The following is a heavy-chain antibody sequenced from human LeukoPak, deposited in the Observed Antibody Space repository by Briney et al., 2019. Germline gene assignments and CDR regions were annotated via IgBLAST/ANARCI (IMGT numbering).Heavy chain of an antibody. CDR1: GGTFSSYA. V-gene: IGHV1-2*02. CDR2: INPNSGGT. J-gene: IGHJ4*02. D-gene: IGHD6-6*01. Sequence: ASVKVSCKASGGTFSSYAISWVRQASGQGLEWMGWINPNSGGTNYAQKFQGRVTMTRDTSISTAYMELSRLRSGDTAVYYCARGRRYSSSSGDYWGQGTLVTVSS. CDR3: ARGRRYSSSSGDY.